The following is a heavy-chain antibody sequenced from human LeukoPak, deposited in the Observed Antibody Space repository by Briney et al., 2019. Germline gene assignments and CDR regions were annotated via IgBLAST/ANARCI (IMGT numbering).Heavy chain of an antibody. CDR3: ASYCSSTSCYGSFDY. CDR1: GFTVSSNY. V-gene: IGHV3-66*02. D-gene: IGHD2-2*01. Sequence: GGSLRLSCAASGFTVSSNYMSWVRQAPGKGLEWVSVIYSGGSTYYADSVKGRFTISRDNSKNTLYLQVNSLRAEDTAVYYCASYCSSTSCYGSFDYWGQGTLVTVSS. J-gene: IGHJ4*02. CDR2: IYSGGST.